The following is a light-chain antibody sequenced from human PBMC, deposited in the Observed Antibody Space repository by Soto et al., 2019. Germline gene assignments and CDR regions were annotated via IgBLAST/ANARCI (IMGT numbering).Light chain of an antibody. Sequence: QSVLTQPPSVSGASGQRVTISCTGSSSNIGAGYDVHWYQQLPGTAPKLLIYGNSNRPSRVPDRFSGSKSGTSASLAITGLQAEDEADYYCQSYDSTLSGSGAFGGGTKLTVL. V-gene: IGLV1-40*01. CDR2: GNS. J-gene: IGLJ3*02. CDR1: SSNIGAGYD. CDR3: QSYDSTLSGSGA.